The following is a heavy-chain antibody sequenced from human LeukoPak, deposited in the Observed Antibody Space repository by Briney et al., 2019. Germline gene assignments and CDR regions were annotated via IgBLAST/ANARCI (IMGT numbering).Heavy chain of an antibody. D-gene: IGHD2-15*01. V-gene: IGHV4-59*08. CDR3: ARSGYSVYFDY. Sequence: SETLSLTCTVSGGSISSYYWSWIRQPPGEGLEWIGYIYYSGSTNYNPSLKSRVTISVDTSKNQFSLKLSSVTAADTAVYYCARSGYSVYFDYWGQGTLVTVSS. CDR2: IYYSGST. CDR1: GGSISSYY. J-gene: IGHJ4*02.